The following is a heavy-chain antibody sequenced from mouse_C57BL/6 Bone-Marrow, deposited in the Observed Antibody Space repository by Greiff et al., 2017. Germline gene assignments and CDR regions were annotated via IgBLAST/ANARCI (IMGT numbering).Heavy chain of an antibody. V-gene: IGHV5-4*01. Sequence: EVQGVESGGGLVKPGGSLKLSCAASGFTFSSYAMSWVRQTPEKRLEWVATISDGGSYTYYPDNVKGRFTISRDNAKNNLYLPMSHLKSEDTAMYDCARGLRPYAMDYWGQGTSVTVSS. CDR3: ARGLRPYAMDY. D-gene: IGHD2-2*01. CDR1: GFTFSSYA. CDR2: ISDGGSYT. J-gene: IGHJ4*01.